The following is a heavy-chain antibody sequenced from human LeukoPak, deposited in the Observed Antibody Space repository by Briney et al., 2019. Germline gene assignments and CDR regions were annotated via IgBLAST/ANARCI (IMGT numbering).Heavy chain of an antibody. CDR2: MSGRGPYT. J-gene: IGHJ3*02. Sequence: GGSLRLSCAASGFTFRTSDMSWVRQAPGKGLEWVSGMSGRGPYTYYADSLKGRFTISRDTSKNILYLQMNNLRPEDTATYYCAKIRYNPPSVEELGAFDIWGQGTLLTVSS. CDR1: GFTFRTSD. CDR3: AKIRYNPPSVEELGAFDI. D-gene: IGHD1/OR15-1a*01. V-gene: IGHV3-23*01.